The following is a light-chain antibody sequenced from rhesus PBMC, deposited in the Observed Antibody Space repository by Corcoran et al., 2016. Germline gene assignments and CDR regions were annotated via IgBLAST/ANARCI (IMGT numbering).Light chain of an antibody. CDR1: QSVGIN. V-gene: IGKV3-24*04. Sequence: ETVVTQSPATLSLSPGERATLSCRASQSVGINLAWYQQKPGQAPRLLIYGASTRATGTPDRLSVSGSGTDFTLTISSLEPEDVRVYYCQQSSNLWTFGRGTKVEIK. CDR3: QQSSNLWT. CDR2: GAS. J-gene: IGKJ1*01.